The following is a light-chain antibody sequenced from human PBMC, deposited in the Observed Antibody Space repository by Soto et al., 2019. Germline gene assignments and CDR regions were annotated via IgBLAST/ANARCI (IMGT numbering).Light chain of an antibody. CDR2: DVN. CDR3: TSWTTSTTMI. V-gene: IGLV2-14*03. J-gene: IGLJ2*01. Sequence: QSALTQPASVSGSPGQSITISCTGTSRDIGAYNFVSWYQQHPGKAPKLMLYDVNIRPSGVSNRFSGSKSGNTASLTISGLQAEDEADYYCTSWTTSTTMIFGGGTNLTVL. CDR1: SRDIGAYNF.